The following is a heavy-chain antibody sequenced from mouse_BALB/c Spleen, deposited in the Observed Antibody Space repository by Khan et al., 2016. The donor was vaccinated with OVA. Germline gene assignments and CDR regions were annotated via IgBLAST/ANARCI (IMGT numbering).Heavy chain of an antibody. J-gene: IGHJ2*01. V-gene: IGHV1-20*02. CDR2: INPHVGET. Sequence: VQLKESGPELVKPGASVKISCKASGYSFTGYFMNWVMQSHGKSLEWIGRINPHVGETFYNPKFQGKATLTVDESSSTAHMELRSLASEDSAFSYCARIYGSDFDYWCQGTTLTVSS. CDR3: ARIYGSDFDY. D-gene: IGHD1-1*01. CDR1: GYSFTGYF.